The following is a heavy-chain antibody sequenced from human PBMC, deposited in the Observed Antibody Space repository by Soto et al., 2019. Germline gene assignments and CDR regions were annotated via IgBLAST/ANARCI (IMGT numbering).Heavy chain of an antibody. V-gene: IGHV1-24*01. CDR1: GYSLSDLS. CDR3: ATLPRTIERTPAAIWSFDS. D-gene: IGHD2-2*01. CDR2: LDAEDGET. Sequence: ASVKVSCKVSGYSLSDLSIHWVRQAPGKGLEWMGGLDAEDGETIYAQKLQGRGTMTEDTSTDTAYMELSSLTSEDTAMYYCATLPRTIERTPAAIWSFDSWGQGXLVTVYS. J-gene: IGHJ4*02.